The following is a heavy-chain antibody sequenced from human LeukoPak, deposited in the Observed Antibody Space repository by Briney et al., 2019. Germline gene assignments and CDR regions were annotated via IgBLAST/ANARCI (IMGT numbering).Heavy chain of an antibody. CDR1: GGSISSYY. Sequence: SETLPLTCTVSGGSISSYYWSWIRQPPGKGLEWIGYIYYSGSTNYNPSPKSRVTISVDTSKNQFSLKLSSVTAADTAVYYCARGGGYLYYFDYWGQGTLVTVSS. CDR3: ARGGGYLYYFDY. J-gene: IGHJ4*02. D-gene: IGHD5-12*01. V-gene: IGHV4-59*01. CDR2: IYYSGST.